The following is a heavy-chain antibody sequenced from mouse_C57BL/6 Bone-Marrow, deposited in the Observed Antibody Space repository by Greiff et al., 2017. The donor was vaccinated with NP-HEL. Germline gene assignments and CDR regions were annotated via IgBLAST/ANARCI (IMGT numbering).Heavy chain of an antibody. CDR1: GYTFTDYN. J-gene: IGHJ3*01. Sequence: EVQLQQSGPELVKPGASVKIPCKASGYTFTDYNMDWVKQSHGKSLEWIGDINPNNGGTIYNQKFKGKATLTVDKSSSTAYMELRSLTSEDTAVYYCASAYYGSSFAYWGQGTLVTVSA. D-gene: IGHD1-1*01. CDR3: ASAYYGSSFAY. V-gene: IGHV1-18*01. CDR2: INPNNGGT.